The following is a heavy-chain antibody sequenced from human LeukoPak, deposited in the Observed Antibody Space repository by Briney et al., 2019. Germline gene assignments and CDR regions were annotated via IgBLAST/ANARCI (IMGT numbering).Heavy chain of an antibody. D-gene: IGHD5-24*01. J-gene: IGHJ4*02. Sequence: SGPTLVNPTQTLALTCTFSGFSLTTSGVGVGWFRQPPGKALEWLALIYWDDDKRYSPSLKTRLTITKDTSKNQVVLTMTNMDPVDTATYYCAHSRRWLHNPLMGDFDYWGQGTLVTVSS. CDR3: AHSRRWLHNPLMGDFDY. CDR2: IYWDDDK. CDR1: GFSLTTSGVG. V-gene: IGHV2-5*02.